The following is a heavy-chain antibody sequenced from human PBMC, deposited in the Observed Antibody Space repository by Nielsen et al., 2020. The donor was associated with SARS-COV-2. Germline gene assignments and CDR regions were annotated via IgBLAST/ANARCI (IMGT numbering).Heavy chain of an antibody. CDR1: GGSISSYY. CDR3: ARVPQWYFDL. V-gene: IGHV4-4*07. J-gene: IGHJ2*01. Sequence: SETLSLTCTVSGGSISSYYWSWIRQPAGKGLEWIGRFYPSGSITYNPSLQSRVTMSADTSKNQFSLNLRSVTAADTAVYYCARVPQWYFDLWGRGTLVTVSS. CDR2: FYPSGSI.